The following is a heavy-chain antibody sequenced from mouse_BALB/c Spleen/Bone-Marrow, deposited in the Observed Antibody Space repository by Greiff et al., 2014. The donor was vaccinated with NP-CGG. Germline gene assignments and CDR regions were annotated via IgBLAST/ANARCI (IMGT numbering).Heavy chain of an antibody. Sequence: VQLLQPGAELVKPGASVKLSCTASGFNIKDTYMHWVKQRPEQGLEWIGRIDPANGNTKYDPKFQGKATITADTSSNTAYLQLSSLTSEDTAVYYCARSYGSSPFDYWGQGTTLTVSS. J-gene: IGHJ2*01. CDR1: GFNIKDTY. CDR3: ARSYGSSPFDY. D-gene: IGHD1-1*01. CDR2: IDPANGNT. V-gene: IGHV14-3*02.